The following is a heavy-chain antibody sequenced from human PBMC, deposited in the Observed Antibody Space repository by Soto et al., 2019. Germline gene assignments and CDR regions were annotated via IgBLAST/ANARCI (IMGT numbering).Heavy chain of an antibody. CDR3: DKGSLGFDY. CDR2: ISKSGDST. V-gene: IGHV3-23*01. J-gene: IGHJ4*02. CDR1: GVTFTSYA. Sequence: GGSLRLSCAASGVTFTSYAMTWVRQVPGEGLQWVSSISKSGDSTYYADSVKGRFTTSRDNSKNTLYLQMNSLRAEDTAIYYCDKGSLGFDYWSQGTLVTVSS.